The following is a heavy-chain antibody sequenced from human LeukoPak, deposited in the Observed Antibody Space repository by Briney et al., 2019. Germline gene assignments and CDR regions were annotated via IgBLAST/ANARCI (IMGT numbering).Heavy chain of an antibody. CDR3: ARAPYSGSYAPRDY. D-gene: IGHD1-26*01. J-gene: IGHJ4*02. Sequence: GTSLRLSCTTYGLTFTSHGFHWLRQVVGKRLEWVAFVRNDGSDTYHANSVQGRFSISRDNSKNTLYLQMNSLRAEDTAVYYCARAPYSGSYAPRDYWGQGTLVTVSS. CDR1: GLTFTSHG. CDR2: VRNDGSDT. V-gene: IGHV3-33*01.